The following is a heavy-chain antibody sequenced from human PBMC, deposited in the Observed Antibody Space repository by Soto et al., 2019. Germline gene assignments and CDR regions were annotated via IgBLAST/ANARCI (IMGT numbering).Heavy chain of an antibody. CDR2: ISGSGEST. Sequence: GGSLRLSCAASGFTFSNYAMSWVRQAPGKGLEWVSAISGSGESTFYGDSVKGRFTVSRDNSKNTLYLQMNSLGVEDTAEYYCAKGGGSCCFDCWGQGTLVTVS. D-gene: IGHD2-15*01. CDR3: AKGGGSCCFDC. V-gene: IGHV3-23*01. J-gene: IGHJ4*02. CDR1: GFTFSNYA.